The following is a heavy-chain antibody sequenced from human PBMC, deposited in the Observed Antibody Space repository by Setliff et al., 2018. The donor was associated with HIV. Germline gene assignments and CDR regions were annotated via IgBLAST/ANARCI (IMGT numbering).Heavy chain of an antibody. V-gene: IGHV1-8*02. CDR1: GYTLSSYD. Sequence: ASVKVSCKASGYTLSSYDINWVRQATGQGLEWMGWMNPNSGNTGYAQKFQGRVTMTRDTSIGTAYMELNNLKFEDTAVYYCARARRDSYDRGRRNHYYIDVWGKETPVTVSS. CDR3: ARARRDSYDRGRRNHYYIDV. D-gene: IGHD3-22*01. CDR2: MNPNSGNT. J-gene: IGHJ6*03.